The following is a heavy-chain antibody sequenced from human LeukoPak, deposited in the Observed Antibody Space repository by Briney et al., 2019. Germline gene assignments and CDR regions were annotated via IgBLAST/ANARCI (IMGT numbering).Heavy chain of an antibody. CDR1: GGSFSGYY. J-gene: IGHJ6*03. Sequence: PSETLSLTCAVYGGSFSGYYWSWIRQHPGKGLEWIGYIHYSGSTYYNPSLKSRVTISVDTSKNQFSLKLSSVTAADTAVYYCARAQKVGIFGVAYAYMDVWGKGTTVTVSS. D-gene: IGHD3-3*01. CDR2: IHYSGST. V-gene: IGHV4-31*11. CDR3: ARAQKVGIFGVAYAYMDV.